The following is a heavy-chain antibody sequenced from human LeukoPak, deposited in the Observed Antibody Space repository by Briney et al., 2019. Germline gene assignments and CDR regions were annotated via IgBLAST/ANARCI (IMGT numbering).Heavy chain of an antibody. CDR3: ANSPIFDY. J-gene: IGHJ4*02. CDR1: GFTFDDYA. V-gene: IGHV3-9*01. CDR2: ISWNSGSI. Sequence: GGSLRLSCAASGFTFDDYAMHWVRQAPGKGLEWVSGISWNSGSIGYADSVKGRFTISRDNSKNTLYLQMNSLRAEDTAVYYCANSPIFDYWGQGTLVTVSS.